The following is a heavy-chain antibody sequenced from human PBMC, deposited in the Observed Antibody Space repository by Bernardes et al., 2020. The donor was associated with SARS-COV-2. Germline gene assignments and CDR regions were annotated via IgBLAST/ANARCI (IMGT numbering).Heavy chain of an antibody. CDR1: GFTFITYS. J-gene: IGHJ4*02. CDR3: AKASLHGFPSGSDFDY. CDR2: IGDSVVST. D-gene: IGHD3-10*01. Sequence: GSLILPCAASGFTFITYSMTWVRQAPGKVLEWVSIIGDSVVSTYYAYSVKVWFTISRDTSKNTLYLQMNSLRAEDTAIYYCAKASLHGFPSGSDFDYWGQGTLVTVSS. V-gene: IGHV3-23*01.